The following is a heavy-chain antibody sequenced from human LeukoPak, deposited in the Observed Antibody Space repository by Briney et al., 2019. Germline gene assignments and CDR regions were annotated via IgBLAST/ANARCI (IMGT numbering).Heavy chain of an antibody. J-gene: IGHJ4*02. CDR2: ISVSSTYI. D-gene: IGHD2-2*01. V-gene: IGHV3-21*01. Sequence: GRSLRLSCAASGFTFSTYTMNWVRQAPRKGLEWVSSISVSSTYIYYADSLKGRFTSSRDNAKNSLYLQMNSLRAEDTAVYYCARWYCTSTSCRAFDYWGQGILVTVSS. CDR3: ARWYCTSTSCRAFDY. CDR1: GFTFSTYT.